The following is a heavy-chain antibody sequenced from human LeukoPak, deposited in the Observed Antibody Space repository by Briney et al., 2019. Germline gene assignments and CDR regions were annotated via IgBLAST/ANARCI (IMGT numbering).Heavy chain of an antibody. CDR3: ARHCSGGTCPLSFDAFDI. Sequence: PSETLPLTCTVPGGSISSFYWSCIRQPPRKGVEWMGYIFNSESTNSNPSLKSGVTISVDTSKNQFSLMLTSVTASDTAMYYCARHCSGGTCPLSFDAFDIWGQGTMVTVSS. V-gene: IGHV4-59*08. J-gene: IGHJ3*02. CDR2: IFNSEST. CDR1: GGSISSFY. D-gene: IGHD2-15*01.